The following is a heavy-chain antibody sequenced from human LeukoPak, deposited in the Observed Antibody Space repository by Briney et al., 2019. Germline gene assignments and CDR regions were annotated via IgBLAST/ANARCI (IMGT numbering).Heavy chain of an antibody. CDR2: INNSGST. V-gene: IGHV4-34*01. CDR3: ARRRFLEWYHRY. Sequence: SETLSLTCAVYGGSFSGYYWSWIRQPPGKGLGWSGEINNSGSTNYNPSLKSRVTISVDTSKNQFSLKLSSVTAADTAVYYCARRRFLEWYHRYWGQGTLVTVSS. CDR1: GGSFSGYY. D-gene: IGHD3-3*01. J-gene: IGHJ4*02.